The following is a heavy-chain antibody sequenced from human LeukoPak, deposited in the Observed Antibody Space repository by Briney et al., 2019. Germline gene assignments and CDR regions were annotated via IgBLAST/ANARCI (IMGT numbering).Heavy chain of an antibody. J-gene: IGHJ4*02. Sequence: ASVKVSCKASGYTFTSYDINWVRQATGQGLEWMGWMNPNSGNTGYAQKFQGRVTMTRNTSISTAYMELSSLRSEDTAVYYCARGLRSGYYYDFDYWGQGTLVTVSS. CDR2: MNPNSGNT. D-gene: IGHD3-22*01. V-gene: IGHV1-8*01. CDR3: ARGLRSGYYYDFDY. CDR1: GYTFTSYD.